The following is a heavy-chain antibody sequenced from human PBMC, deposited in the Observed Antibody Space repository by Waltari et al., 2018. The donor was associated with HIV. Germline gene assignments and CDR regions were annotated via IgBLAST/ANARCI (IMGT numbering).Heavy chain of an antibody. D-gene: IGHD1-26*01. CDR1: GYNFIDYY. V-gene: IGHV1-2*02. CDR2: INPNSGIT. Sequence: QVHLVQSGAEVKKPGASVRLSCATSGYNFIDYYIHWVRQAPGQGLQWVGWINPNSGITLHSQACQGRVTVSRDISLNTVYLDLTNLRPDDTAIYYCARDRARERVVGQFWGPGTPLTVST. CDR3: ARDRARERVVGQF. J-gene: IGHJ1*01.